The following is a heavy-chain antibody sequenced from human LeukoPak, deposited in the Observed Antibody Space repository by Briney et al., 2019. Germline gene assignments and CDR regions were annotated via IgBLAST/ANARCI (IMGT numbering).Heavy chain of an antibody. CDR1: GGSVTDYY. Sequence: SETLSLTCTVSGGSVTDYYWSLIRQSPRKGPELIGYIYYTGTSYNHSLKSRVTISADTSKNQFSLKLISVTAADTAVYYCASRKLGNDYWGQGTLVTVSS. CDR2: IYYTGT. D-gene: IGHD7-27*01. V-gene: IGHV4-59*02. CDR3: ASRKLGNDY. J-gene: IGHJ4*02.